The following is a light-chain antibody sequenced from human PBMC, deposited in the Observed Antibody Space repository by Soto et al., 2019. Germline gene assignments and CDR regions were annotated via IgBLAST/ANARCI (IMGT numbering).Light chain of an antibody. Sequence: QSALTQPASVSGSPGQSSTISCTGTSSDVGSYNLVSWYQQHPGKAPKLMSYEVSKRPSGVSNRFSGSKSGNTASLTISGLQAEDEADYYCCSYAGSSIFYVFGTGTKLTVL. CDR1: SSDVGSYNL. J-gene: IGLJ1*01. CDR3: CSYAGSSIFYV. CDR2: EVS. V-gene: IGLV2-23*02.